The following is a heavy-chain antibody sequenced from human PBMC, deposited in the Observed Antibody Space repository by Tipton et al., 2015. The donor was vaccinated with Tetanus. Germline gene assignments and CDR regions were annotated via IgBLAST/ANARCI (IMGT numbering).Heavy chain of an antibody. J-gene: IGHJ2*01. Sequence: LRLSCTVSGGSVSSGSYYWSWIRQPPGKGLEWIGYFFYSGSTNYNPSLKSRVSMAVGTSKNQFSLQLRSVTAADTAVYYCARRALSYWHFDLWGRGTLVSVSS. CDR2: FFYSGST. CDR3: ARRALSYWHFDL. V-gene: IGHV4-61*01. CDR1: GGSVSSGSYY.